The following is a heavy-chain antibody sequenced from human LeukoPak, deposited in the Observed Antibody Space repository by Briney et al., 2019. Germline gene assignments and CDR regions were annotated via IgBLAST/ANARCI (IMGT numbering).Heavy chain of an antibody. CDR1: GGTFTSYA. D-gene: IGHD3-10*01. CDR3: AKSSGSYYNQGYYYYGMDV. J-gene: IGHJ6*04. CDR2: IIAIFGTA. V-gene: IGHV1-69*05. Sequence: SVTVSCKASGGTFTSYAISWVRQAPGQGLEWMGGIIAIFGTANYAQKFQGRVTITTDDSTSTAYMELSSLRSEDTAVYYCAKSSGSYYNQGYYYYGMDVWGKGTTVTVSS.